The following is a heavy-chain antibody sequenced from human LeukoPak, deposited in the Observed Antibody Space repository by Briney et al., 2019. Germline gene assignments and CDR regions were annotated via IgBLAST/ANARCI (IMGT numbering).Heavy chain of an antibody. Sequence: SETLSLTCTVSGASLSSYYWSWIRQPAGKGLEWIGRVYTTGSTNYNPSLKSRVTMSIDTSKNQFFLKPSSVTAADTAVYYCARAYSSSWYWNWFDPWGQGTLVTVSS. D-gene: IGHD6-13*01. CDR3: ARAYSSSWYWNWFDP. CDR1: GASLSSYY. J-gene: IGHJ5*02. CDR2: VYTTGST. V-gene: IGHV4-4*07.